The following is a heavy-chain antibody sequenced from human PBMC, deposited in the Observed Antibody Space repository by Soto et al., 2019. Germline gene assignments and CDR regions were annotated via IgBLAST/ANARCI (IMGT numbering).Heavy chain of an antibody. CDR2: INSAGSST. V-gene: IGHV3-74*01. D-gene: IGHD3-10*01. CDR1: GFTFSSYW. Sequence: EVQLVESGGGLVQPGGSLRLSCAASGFTFSSYWMHWVRQAPGKGLVWVSRINSAGSSTSYADSVKGRFTISRDNAKKTPYMQMTRRRAEDTAVYYCASGRYGSFDYWGQGTLVTVSS. CDR3: ASGRYGSFDY. J-gene: IGHJ4*02.